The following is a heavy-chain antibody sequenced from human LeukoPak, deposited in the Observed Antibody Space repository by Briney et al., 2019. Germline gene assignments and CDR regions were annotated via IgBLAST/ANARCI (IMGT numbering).Heavy chain of an antibody. V-gene: IGHV1-2*02. J-gene: IGHJ4*02. CDR2: INPNTGDT. CDR1: GYTFTGYF. Sequence: ASVKVSCKASGYTFTGYFIHWVRQTPGQGLEWMGWINPNTGDTKFPQRFQGRVTMTRDTSISSAYMELRRLRSDDTAVYYCARVDDFWSGYPIDYWGQGTLVTVSS. CDR3: ARVDDFWSGYPIDY. D-gene: IGHD3-3*01.